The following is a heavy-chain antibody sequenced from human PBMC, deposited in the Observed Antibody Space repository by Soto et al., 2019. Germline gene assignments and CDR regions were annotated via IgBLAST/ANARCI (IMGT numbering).Heavy chain of an antibody. CDR2: ISAYNGNT. D-gene: IGHD2-15*01. CDR1: GYTFTNFG. Sequence: ASVKVSCKASGYTFTNFGISWVRQAPGQGLEWMGWISAYNGNTNYAQNFQGRVTMTTDTSTSTAYMELRSLRSDDTAGYYCARGRTPIDYWGQGTLVTVAS. J-gene: IGHJ4*02. V-gene: IGHV1-18*01. CDR3: ARGRTPIDY.